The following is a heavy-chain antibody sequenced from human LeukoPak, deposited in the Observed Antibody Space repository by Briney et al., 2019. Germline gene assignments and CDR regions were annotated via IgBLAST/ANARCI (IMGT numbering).Heavy chain of an antibody. Sequence: GASVTVSCKASGYTFTGYYMHWVRQAPGQGLEWMGWINPNSGGTNYAQKFQGRVTMTRDTSISTAYMELSRLRSDDTAVYYCARDLIVGATSYYFDYWGQGTLVTVSS. CDR1: GYTFTGYY. J-gene: IGHJ4*02. CDR2: INPNSGGT. D-gene: IGHD1-26*01. V-gene: IGHV1-2*02. CDR3: ARDLIVGATSYYFDY.